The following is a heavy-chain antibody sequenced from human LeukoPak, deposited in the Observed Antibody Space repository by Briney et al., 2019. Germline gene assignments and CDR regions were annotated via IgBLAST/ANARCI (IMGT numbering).Heavy chain of an antibody. CDR1: GFTFDDYG. CDR2: INWNGGRR. CDR3: ARSGYSSGWYS. V-gene: IGHV3-20*04. D-gene: IGHD6-19*01. Sequence: GGSLRLSCAASGFTFDDYGMSWVGQAPGKGVEGVSGINWNGGRRVYADSGKGGFTISRENEKNCLYMQMNSLRAEDTALYSCARSGYSSGWYSWGQGTLVTVSS. J-gene: IGHJ4*02.